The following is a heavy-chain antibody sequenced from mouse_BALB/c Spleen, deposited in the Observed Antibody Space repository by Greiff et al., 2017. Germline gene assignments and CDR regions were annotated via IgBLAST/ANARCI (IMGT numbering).Heavy chain of an antibody. CDR3: ASQGGMDYYGSSYVMDY. CDR1: GFTFSSYT. Sequence: EVKLVESGGGLVQPGGSLKLSCAASGFTFSSYTMSWVRQTPEKRLEWVAYISNGGGSTYYPDTVKGRFTISRDNAKNTLYLQMSSLKSEDTAMYYCASQGGMDYYGSSYVMDYWGQGTSVTVSS. V-gene: IGHV5-12-2*01. D-gene: IGHD1-1*01. CDR2: ISNGGGST. J-gene: IGHJ4*01.